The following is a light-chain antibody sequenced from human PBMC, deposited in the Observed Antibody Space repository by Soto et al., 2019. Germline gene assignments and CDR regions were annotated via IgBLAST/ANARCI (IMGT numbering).Light chain of an antibody. V-gene: IGKV3-20*01. Sequence: EVVMTQSPDTLSVSPGERATLSCRASQYVTTNLAWYQQKPGQAPRLLIYGASSRATGIPDRFSGSGSGTDFTLTISRLEPEDFAVYYCQQYGSSPITFGQGTRLEIK. CDR3: QQYGSSPIT. J-gene: IGKJ5*01. CDR2: GAS. CDR1: QYVTTN.